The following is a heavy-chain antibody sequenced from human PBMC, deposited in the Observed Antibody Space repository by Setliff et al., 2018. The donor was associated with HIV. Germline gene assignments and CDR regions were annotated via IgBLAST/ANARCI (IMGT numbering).Heavy chain of an antibody. V-gene: IGHV3-23*01. CDR3: AKKTAAYTSGSWLHY. CDR2: SSGSGGDT. J-gene: IGHJ4*02. D-gene: IGHD3-10*01. CDR1: GFTFSSYA. Sequence: LRLSCASSGFTFSSYAMTWVRQAPGKGLECVAASSGSGGDTYYADSVKGRFVISREKSKSTLYLQMNSLRAEDTAVYYCAKKTAAYTSGSWLHYWGQGTLVTVSS.